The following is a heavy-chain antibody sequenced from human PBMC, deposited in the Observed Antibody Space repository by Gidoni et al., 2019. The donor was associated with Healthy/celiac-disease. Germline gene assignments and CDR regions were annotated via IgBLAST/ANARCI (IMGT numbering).Heavy chain of an antibody. V-gene: IGHV4-34*01. CDR2: INHSGST. CDR1: GGSFSGYY. J-gene: IGHJ4*02. Sequence: QVQLQQWGAGLLKPSETLSLTCAVYGGSFSGYYWSWIRQPPGKGLEWIGEINHSGSTNYNPSLKSRVTISVDTSKNQFSLKLSSVTAADTAVYYCARVSGGYSDYWGQGTLVTVSS. CDR3: ARVSGGYSDY. D-gene: IGHD3-22*01.